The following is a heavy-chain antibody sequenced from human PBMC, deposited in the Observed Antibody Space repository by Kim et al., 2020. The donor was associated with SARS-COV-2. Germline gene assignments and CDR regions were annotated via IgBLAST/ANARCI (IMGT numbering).Heavy chain of an antibody. J-gene: IGHJ5*02. CDR1: GGTFSSYA. CDR3: ARVVVTAHLFDP. CDR2: IIPIFGTA. Sequence: SVKVSCKASGGTFSSYAISWVRQAPGQGLEWMGGIIPIFGTANYAQKFQGRVTITADESTSTAYMELSSLRSEDTAVYYCARVVVTAHLFDPWGQGTLVTVSS. V-gene: IGHV1-69*13. D-gene: IGHD2-21*02.